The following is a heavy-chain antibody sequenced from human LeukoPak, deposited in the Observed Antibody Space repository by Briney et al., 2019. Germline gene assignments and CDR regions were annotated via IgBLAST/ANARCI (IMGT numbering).Heavy chain of an antibody. D-gene: IGHD2-15*01. Sequence: GGSLRLSCAASGFTFSSYAMHWVRQAPGKGLEWVAVISYDGSNKYYADSAKGRFTISRDNSKNTLYLQMNSLRAEDTAFYYCASKGGFDDWGQGTLVTVSS. V-gene: IGHV3-30*04. CDR3: ASKGGFDD. J-gene: IGHJ4*02. CDR1: GFTFSSYA. CDR2: ISYDGSNK.